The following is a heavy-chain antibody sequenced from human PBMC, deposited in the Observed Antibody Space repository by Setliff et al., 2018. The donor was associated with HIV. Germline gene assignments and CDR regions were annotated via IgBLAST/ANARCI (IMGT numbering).Heavy chain of an antibody. J-gene: IGHJ4*02. CDR2: IIPIFGTA. V-gene: IGHV1-69*13. CDR3: ARESFWSGYSPGGFDY. Sequence: ASVKVSCKASGYTFTSYDINWVRQATGQGLEWMGWIIPIFGTANYAQKFQGRVTITADESTSTAYMELSSLRSEDAAVYYCARESFWSGYSPGGFDYWGQGTLVTVSS. CDR1: GYTFTSYD. D-gene: IGHD3-3*01.